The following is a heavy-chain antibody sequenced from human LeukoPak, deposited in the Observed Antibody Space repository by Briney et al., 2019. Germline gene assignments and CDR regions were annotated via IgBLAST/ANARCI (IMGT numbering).Heavy chain of an antibody. J-gene: IGHJ6*02. D-gene: IGHD5-12*01. CDR2: ISSSSSYI. CDR3: ARDQGGYSRYERGLEDYYYGMDV. V-gene: IGHV3-21*01. CDR1: GFTFSSYS. Sequence: GGSLRLSCAASGFTFSSYSMNWVRQAPGKGLEWVSSISSSSSYIYYADSVKGRFTISRDNAKNSLYLQMNSLRAEDTAVYYCARDQGGYSRYERGLEDYYYGMDVWGQGTTVTVSS.